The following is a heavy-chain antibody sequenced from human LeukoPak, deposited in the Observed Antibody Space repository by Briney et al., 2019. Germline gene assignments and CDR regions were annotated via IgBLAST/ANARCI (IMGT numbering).Heavy chain of an antibody. CDR3: ARSPGKYSNDEVYYCYYYMDV. CDR2: IYYSGST. V-gene: IGHV4-30-4*07. Sequence: KSSQTLSLTCAVSGGSISSGGYSWSWIRQPPGKGLEWIGYIYYSGSTYYNPSLKSRVTISVDTSKNQFSLKLSSVTAADTAVYYCARSPGKYSNDEVYYCYYYMDVWGKGTTVTVSS. D-gene: IGHD6-13*01. CDR1: GGSISSGGYS. J-gene: IGHJ6*03.